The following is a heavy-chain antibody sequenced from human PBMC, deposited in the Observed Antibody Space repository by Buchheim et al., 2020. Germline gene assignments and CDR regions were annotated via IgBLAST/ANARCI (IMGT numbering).Heavy chain of an antibody. D-gene: IGHD1-26*01. Sequence: EVQLLESGGGLVQPEGSLRLSCAASGFTFRSYAMSWVRQAPGKGLEWVSVISASGGSTDYADSVKGRFTISRDNSGSTLYLQMNSLSAEDTAVYYCAREPGGTYDYWGQGTL. CDR3: AREPGGTYDY. CDR1: GFTFRSYA. J-gene: IGHJ4*02. CDR2: ISASGGST. V-gene: IGHV3-23*01.